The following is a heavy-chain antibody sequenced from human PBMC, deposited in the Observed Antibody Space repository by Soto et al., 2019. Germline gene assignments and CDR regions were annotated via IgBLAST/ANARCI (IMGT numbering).Heavy chain of an antibody. J-gene: IGHJ5*02. CDR1: GGSISSGGYY. D-gene: IGHD2-21*01. CDR2: IYYSGST. Sequence: TSETLSLTCTVSGGSISSGGYYWSWIRQHPGKGLEWIGYIYYSGSTYYNPSLKSRVTISVDTSKNQFSLKLSSVTAADTAVHYCARVGDRNWFDPWGQGTLVTVSS. V-gene: IGHV4-31*03. CDR3: ARVGDRNWFDP.